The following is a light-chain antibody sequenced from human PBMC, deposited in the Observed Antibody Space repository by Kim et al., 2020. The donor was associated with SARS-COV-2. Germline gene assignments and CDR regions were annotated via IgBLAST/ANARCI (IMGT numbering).Light chain of an antibody. CDR2: SNN. Sequence: QWVTISCSGSSSNIESNTVNWYQQLPGTAPKLLIYSNNQRPSGVPDRFSGSKSGTSASLAISGLQSEDEADYYCAAWDDSLNGWVFGGGTQLTVL. CDR1: SSNIESNT. CDR3: AAWDDSLNGWV. J-gene: IGLJ3*02. V-gene: IGLV1-44*01.